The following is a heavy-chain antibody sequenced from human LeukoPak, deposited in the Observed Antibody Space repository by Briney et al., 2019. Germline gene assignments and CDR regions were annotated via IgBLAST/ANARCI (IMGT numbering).Heavy chain of an antibody. D-gene: IGHD6-13*01. CDR2: INSDGSGT. V-gene: IGHV3-74*01. CDR3: ASEGSSWYYFDY. Sequence: GGSLRLSCAASGFTFSSYWMHWVRRAPGKGLVWVSRINSDGSGTSYADSVKGRFTISRDNAKNTLYLQMNSLRAEDTAVYYCASEGSSWYYFDYWGQGTLVTVSS. J-gene: IGHJ4*02. CDR1: GFTFSSYW.